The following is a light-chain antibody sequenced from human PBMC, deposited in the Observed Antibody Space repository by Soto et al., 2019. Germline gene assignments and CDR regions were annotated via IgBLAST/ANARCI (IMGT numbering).Light chain of an antibody. CDR2: STS. CDR1: TGAVTSGYY. V-gene: IGLV7-43*01. J-gene: IGLJ2*01. Sequence: VVTQEPSLTVSPGGTVTLTCASSTGAVTSGYYPNWFQQKPGQAPRALIYSTSNKYSWTPARFSGSLLGGKAALTLSGMQPEDEAEYYCLLYNNGAQLGVFGGGTKLTVL. CDR3: LLYNNGAQLGV.